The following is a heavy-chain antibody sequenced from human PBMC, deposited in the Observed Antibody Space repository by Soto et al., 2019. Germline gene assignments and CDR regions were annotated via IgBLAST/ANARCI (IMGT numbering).Heavy chain of an antibody. D-gene: IGHD2-2*01. J-gene: IGHJ5*02. Sequence: PGGSLRLSCAASGFTFSSYSMNWVRQAPGKGLEWVSYISSSSSTIYYADSVKGRFTISRDNAKNSLYLQMNSLRAEDTAVYYCAREVCSSTSCYRNWFDPWGQGTLVTVSS. CDR2: ISSSSSTI. CDR1: GFTFSSYS. CDR3: AREVCSSTSCYRNWFDP. V-gene: IGHV3-48*01.